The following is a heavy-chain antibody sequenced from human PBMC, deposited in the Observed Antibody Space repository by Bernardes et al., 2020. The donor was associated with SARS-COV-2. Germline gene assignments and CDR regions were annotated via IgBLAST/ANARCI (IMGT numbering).Heavy chain of an antibody. D-gene: IGHD3-10*01. V-gene: IGHV4-61*02. J-gene: IGHJ4*01. CDR3: LTYGSGSFPPADC. CDR1: GASISSGYFH. Sequence: SETLSLTCTVSGASISSGYFHWSWIRQSAGKGLEWIGRMSTNGSTSYSPSLGSRVTVSIDASRNQFSLTLKSVTAADTAIYYCLTYGSGSFPPADCWGQGTKVIVSS. CDR2: MSTNGST.